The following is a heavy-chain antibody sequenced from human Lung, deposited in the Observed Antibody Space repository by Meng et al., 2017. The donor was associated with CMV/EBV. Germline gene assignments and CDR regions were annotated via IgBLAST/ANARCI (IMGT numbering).Heavy chain of an antibody. CDR3: ARDLHGDWNY. J-gene: IGHJ4*02. CDR2: IKYDGSEK. D-gene: IGHD4-17*01. Sequence: GESXKISCAASGFTFSSYWMDWVRQAPGKGLEWVANIKYDGSEKYYVDSVKGRFSISRDNGKNSLYLQMNSLRVEDTSLYYCARDLHGDWNYWGQGTLVTVSS. V-gene: IGHV3-7*01. CDR1: GFTFSSYW.